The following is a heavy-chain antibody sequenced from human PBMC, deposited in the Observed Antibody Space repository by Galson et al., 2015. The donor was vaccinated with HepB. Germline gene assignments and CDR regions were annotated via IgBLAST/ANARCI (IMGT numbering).Heavy chain of an antibody. Sequence: PALVKPTQTLTLTCTFSGFSLSTSGVGVGWIRQPPGKALEWLALIYWDDDKRYSPSLKSRLTITKDTSKNQVVLTMTNMDPVDTATYYCAHKGMSDFWSGYFPSFDYWGQGTLVTVSS. CDR1: GFSLSTSGVG. CDR2: IYWDDDK. CDR3: AHKGMSDFWSGYFPSFDY. D-gene: IGHD3-3*01. J-gene: IGHJ4*02. V-gene: IGHV2-5*02.